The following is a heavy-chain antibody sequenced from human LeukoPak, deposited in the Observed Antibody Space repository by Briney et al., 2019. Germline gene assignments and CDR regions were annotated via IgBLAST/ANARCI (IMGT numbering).Heavy chain of an antibody. D-gene: IGHD3-22*01. J-gene: IGHJ6*03. CDR1: GDSFSSSSSS. V-gene: IGHV4-39*01. Sequence: PSETLSLTCTVSGDSFSSSSSSWGWIRQPPEKGLEWIGNVYHSGSTYYNPSLMSRVTISVDTSKKQFSLKLSSVAAADTAVYYCVRLYDSGGPYFYYYMDVWGKGTTVTVSS. CDR2: VYHSGST. CDR3: VRLYDSGGPYFYYYMDV.